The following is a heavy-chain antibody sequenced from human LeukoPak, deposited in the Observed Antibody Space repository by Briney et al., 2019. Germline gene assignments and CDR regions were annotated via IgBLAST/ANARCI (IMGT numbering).Heavy chain of an antibody. V-gene: IGHV4-39*01. CDR2: VYYDGTS. Sequence: SETLSLTCTVSGGSINSHSYYWGWIRQPPGKGLEWIGSVYYDGTSYSNPSLKTRVGVFVDTSRDQLSLDLDFVTAADTALYYCVRHISTNTGYFDSCGQGTLVSVSS. J-gene: IGHJ4*02. CDR3: VRHISTNTGYFDS. D-gene: IGHD5-24*01. CDR1: GGSINSHSYY.